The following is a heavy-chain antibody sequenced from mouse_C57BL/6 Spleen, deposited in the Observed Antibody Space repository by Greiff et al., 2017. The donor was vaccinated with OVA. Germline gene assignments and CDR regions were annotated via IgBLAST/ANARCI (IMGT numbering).Heavy chain of an antibody. Sequence: EVKLMESGGGLVKPGGSLKLSCAASGFTFSSYTMSWVRQTPEKRLEWVATISGGGGNTYYPDSVKGRFTISRDNAKNTLYLQMSSLRSEDTALYYCARHTNFDYWGQGTTLTVSS. CDR3: ARHTNFDY. CDR1: GFTFSSYT. V-gene: IGHV5-9*01. CDR2: ISGGGGNT. J-gene: IGHJ2*01. D-gene: IGHD1-1*01.